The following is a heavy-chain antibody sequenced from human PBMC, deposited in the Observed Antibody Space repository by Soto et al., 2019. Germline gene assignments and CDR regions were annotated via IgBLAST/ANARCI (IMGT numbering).Heavy chain of an antibody. CDR3: AKGTDYFDS. Sequence: PGGSLRLSCAASGFSFSTYSMSWVRQAPGKGLEWLSSISDGGGGSHYADSVKGRFTISRDNSKNTVYLLMNTLRVEDTAAYYCAKGTDYFDSWGQGTLVTVSS. CDR2: ISDGGGGS. J-gene: IGHJ4*02. D-gene: IGHD2-2*01. V-gene: IGHV3-23*01. CDR1: GFSFSTYS.